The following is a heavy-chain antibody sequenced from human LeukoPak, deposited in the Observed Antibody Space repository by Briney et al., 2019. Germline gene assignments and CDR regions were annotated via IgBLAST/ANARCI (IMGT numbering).Heavy chain of an antibody. D-gene: IGHD6-13*01. CDR3: ASFSPSSSRDGVLGY. Sequence: ASVKVSCKASGYTFTSYAMHWVRQAPGQRLEWMGWINAGNGNTKYSQKFQGRVTITRDTSASTAYMELSSLRSEDTAVYYCASFSPSSSRDGVLGYWGQGTLVTVSS. CDR2: INAGNGNT. CDR1: GYTFTSYA. V-gene: IGHV1-3*01. J-gene: IGHJ4*02.